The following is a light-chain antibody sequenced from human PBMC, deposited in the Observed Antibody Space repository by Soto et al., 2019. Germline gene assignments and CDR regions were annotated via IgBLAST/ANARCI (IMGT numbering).Light chain of an antibody. CDR2: AAS. J-gene: IGKJ5*01. CDR3: QQSYDHPIT. V-gene: IGKV1-39*01. Sequence: DIQMTQSPSSLSASVGDRVSITCRASQTISTYLNWFQQKPGEAPNLLIYAASTLQRGVSPRFSGSGSGTDFTLIINNLQPEDFATYYCQQSYDHPITFGQGTR. CDR1: QTISTY.